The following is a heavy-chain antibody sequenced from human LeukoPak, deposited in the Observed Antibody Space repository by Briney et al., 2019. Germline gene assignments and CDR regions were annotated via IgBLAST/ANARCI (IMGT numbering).Heavy chain of an antibody. CDR3: ARHFYDAFHF. J-gene: IGHJ3*01. Sequence: SETLSLTCTVSGGSISGSSYYWGWVRQPPGKGLEWIATIYYTGSTSYNPSLKSRVNISVDTSKDHFSLTLRSVIAADTAVYYCARHFYDAFHFWGQGRMVTVSS. V-gene: IGHV4-39*02. CDR2: IYYTGST. D-gene: IGHD2/OR15-2a*01. CDR1: GGSISGSSYY.